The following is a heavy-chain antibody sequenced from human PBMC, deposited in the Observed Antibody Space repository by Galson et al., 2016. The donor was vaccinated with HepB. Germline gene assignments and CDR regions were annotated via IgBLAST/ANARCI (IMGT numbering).Heavy chain of an antibody. Sequence: SLRLSCAASGLTFSDAWMNWVRQAPGKGLKWVGRIKSKFYGETTEYAAPVKGRFTISRDDSRNTLYLQMNSLKTEDTAVYYCSTDYPSPGIEGGWFDPWGQGTLVTVSS. CDR1: GLTFSDAW. J-gene: IGHJ5*02. CDR3: STDYPSPGIEGGWFDP. CDR2: IKSKFYGETT. D-gene: IGHD3-10*01. V-gene: IGHV3-15*01.